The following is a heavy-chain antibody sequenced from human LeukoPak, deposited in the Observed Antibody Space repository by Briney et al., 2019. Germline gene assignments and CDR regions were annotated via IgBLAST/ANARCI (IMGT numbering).Heavy chain of an antibody. D-gene: IGHD3-3*02. J-gene: IGHJ4*02. V-gene: IGHV3-15*01. Sequence: GGSLRLSCVVSGVTFSDVWMSWVRQAPGKGLEWVGRIHTKNDGGVIDYAPPVQGRFTISRDDSKNTLLLEMNYLKTEDTAIYYCTVRSSIWGQGTLVTVSS. CDR1: GVTFSDVW. CDR3: TVRSSI. CDR2: IHTKNDGGVI.